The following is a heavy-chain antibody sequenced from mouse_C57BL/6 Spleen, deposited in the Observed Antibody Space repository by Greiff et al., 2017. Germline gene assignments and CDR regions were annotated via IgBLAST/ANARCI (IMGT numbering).Heavy chain of an antibody. CDR2: ISSGSSTI. V-gene: IGHV5-17*01. CDR1: VFTFSDYG. Sequence: EVQVVESGGGLVQPGGSLKLSCAASVFTFSDYGMHWVRQAPRKELEWVAYISSGSSTIYYADTVKGLFTISGDNAKNSLLLQMTSLRSEDTAMYYYAREGYGNHLGYWGQGTTLTVSS. J-gene: IGHJ2*01. D-gene: IGHD2-1*01. CDR3: AREGYGNHLGY.